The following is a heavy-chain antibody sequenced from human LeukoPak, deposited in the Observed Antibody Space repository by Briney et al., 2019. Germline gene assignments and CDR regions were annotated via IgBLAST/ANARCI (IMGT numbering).Heavy chain of an antibody. CDR3: ARDYIRFLEWTFHNWFDP. V-gene: IGHV3-33*01. J-gene: IGHJ5*02. CDR2: IWYDGSNK. Sequence: GRSLRLSCAASGFTFSSYGMHWVRQAPGKGLEWVAVIWYDGSNKYYADSVKGRFTISRDNSKNTLYLQMNGLRAEDTAVYYCARDYIRFLEWTFHNWFDPWGQGTLVTVSS. D-gene: IGHD3-3*01. CDR1: GFTFSSYG.